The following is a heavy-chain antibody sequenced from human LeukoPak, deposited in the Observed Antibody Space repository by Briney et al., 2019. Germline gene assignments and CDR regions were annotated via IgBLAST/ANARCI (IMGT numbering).Heavy chain of an antibody. CDR2: IIPIFGTA. V-gene: IGHV1-69*13. CDR1: GGTFSSYA. CDR3: ARGLLSLYSSSWSAPFDY. Sequence: SVKVSCKASGGTFSSYAISWVRQAPGQGLEWMGGIIPIFGTASYAQKFQGRVTIAADESTSTAYMELSSLRSEDTAVYYCARGLLSLYSSSWSAPFDYWGQGTLVTVSS. J-gene: IGHJ4*02. D-gene: IGHD6-13*01.